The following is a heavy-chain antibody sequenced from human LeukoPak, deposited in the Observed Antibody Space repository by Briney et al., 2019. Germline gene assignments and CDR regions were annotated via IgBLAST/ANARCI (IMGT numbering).Heavy chain of an antibody. J-gene: IGHJ4*02. CDR1: GFTFSSYA. V-gene: IGHV3-30*04. CDR2: ISYDGSNK. D-gene: IGHD5-24*01. Sequence: GGSLRLSCAASGFTFSSYAMHWVRQAPGKGLEWVAVISYDGSNKYYADSVKGRFTISRDNSKNTLYLQMNSLRAEDTAVYYCARAPGQRWLQGADYWGQGTLVTVSS. CDR3: ARAPGQRWLQGADY.